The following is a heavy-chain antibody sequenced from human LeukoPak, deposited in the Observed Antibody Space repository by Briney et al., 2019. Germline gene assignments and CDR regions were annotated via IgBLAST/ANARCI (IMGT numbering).Heavy chain of an antibody. CDR1: GFTFNTYA. CDR3: VRDREVGSFYGYFDY. D-gene: IGHD1-26*01. V-gene: IGHV3-30*09. Sequence: GGSLRLSCAASGFTFNTYAMHWVRQAPGKGLEWVAVISYDGSSKHYADAVKGRFAISRDDSKTTLYLQMNSLRAEDMAVCYCVRDREVGSFYGYFDYWGQGALVTVSS. J-gene: IGHJ4*02. CDR2: ISYDGSSK.